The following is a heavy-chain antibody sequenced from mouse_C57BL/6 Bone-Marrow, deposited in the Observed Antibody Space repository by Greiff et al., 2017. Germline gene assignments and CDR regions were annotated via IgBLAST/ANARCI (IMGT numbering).Heavy chain of an antibody. V-gene: IGHV5-4*01. CDR1: GFTFSSYA. Sequence: DVKLQESGGGLVKPGGSLKLSCAASGFTFSSYAMSWVRQTPEKRLEWVATISDGGSYTYYPDNVKGRFTISRDNAKNNLYLQMSHLKSEDTAMYYCARDYYGSSWFAYWGQGTLVTVSA. D-gene: IGHD1-1*01. CDR2: ISDGGSYT. J-gene: IGHJ3*01. CDR3: ARDYYGSSWFAY.